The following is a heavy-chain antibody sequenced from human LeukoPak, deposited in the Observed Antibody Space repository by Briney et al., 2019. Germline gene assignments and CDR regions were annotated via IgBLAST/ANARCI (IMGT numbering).Heavy chain of an antibody. D-gene: IGHD3-22*01. CDR1: GGSFSGYY. V-gene: IGHV4-59*01. Sequence: SETLSLTCAVYGGSFSGYYWSWIRQPPGKGLEWIGYIYYSGSTNYNPSLKSRVTISVDTSKNQFSLQLSSVTAADTAVYYCARQSGYYYYYYYMDVWGKGTTVTISS. J-gene: IGHJ6*03. CDR3: ARQSGYYYYYYYMDV. CDR2: IYYSGST.